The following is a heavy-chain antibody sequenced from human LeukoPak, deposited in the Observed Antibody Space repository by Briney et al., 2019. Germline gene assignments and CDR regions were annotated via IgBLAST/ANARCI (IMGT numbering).Heavy chain of an antibody. CDR3: AKDARGYHRPIDH. V-gene: IGHV3-23*01. Sequence: QTGGSLRLSCATSGFTFNDFAMNWVRQAPGKGLEWVSGIGGGGTNTDYAESVKGRFTISRDNSKNTLTLQMSSLRPDDTAVYFCAKDARGYHRPIDHWGQGILVTISS. J-gene: IGHJ4*02. CDR1: GFTFNDFA. CDR2: IGGGGTNT. D-gene: IGHD3-22*01.